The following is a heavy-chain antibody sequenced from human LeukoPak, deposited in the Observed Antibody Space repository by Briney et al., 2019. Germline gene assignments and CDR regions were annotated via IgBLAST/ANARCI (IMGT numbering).Heavy chain of an antibody. CDR1: GYTLTELS. CDR2: FDPEDGET. Sequence: ASVKVSCKVSGYTLTELSMHWVRQAPGKGLEWMGGFDPEDGETIYAQKFQGRVTMTEDTSTDTAYMELSSLRSEDTAVYYCATDSRWGYCSSTSCSRFDPWGQGTLVTVSS. J-gene: IGHJ5*02. D-gene: IGHD2-2*01. CDR3: ATDSRWGYCSSTSCSRFDP. V-gene: IGHV1-24*01.